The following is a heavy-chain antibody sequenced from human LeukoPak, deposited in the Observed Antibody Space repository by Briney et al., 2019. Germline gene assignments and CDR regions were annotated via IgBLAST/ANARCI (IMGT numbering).Heavy chain of an antibody. J-gene: IGHJ4*02. V-gene: IGHV3-15*07. D-gene: IGHD3-22*01. CDR2: IKSKTGGGTT. CDR1: GFTFSNAW. CDR3: TTGRWGPYDSSGYSNY. Sequence: GGSLRLSCAASGFTFSNAWMNWVRQAPGKGLEWVGRIKSKTGGGTTDYAAPVKGRFTISRDDSKNTLYLQMNSLKTEDTAVYYCTTGRWGPYDSSGYSNYWGQGTLVTVSS.